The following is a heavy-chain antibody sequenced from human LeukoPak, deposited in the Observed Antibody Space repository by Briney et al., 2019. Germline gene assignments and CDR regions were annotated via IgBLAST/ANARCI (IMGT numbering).Heavy chain of an antibody. CDR3: ARHLGLLRYFDWRQYNWFDP. CDR2: INHSGST. D-gene: IGHD3-9*01. V-gene: IGHV4-34*01. CDR1: GGSFSGYY. Sequence: SETLSLTCAVYGGSFSGYYWSWIRQPPGKGLEWIGEINHSGSTNYNPSLKSRVTISVDTSKNQFSLKLSSVTAADTAVYYCARHLGLLRYFDWRQYNWFDPWGQGTLVTVSS. J-gene: IGHJ5*02.